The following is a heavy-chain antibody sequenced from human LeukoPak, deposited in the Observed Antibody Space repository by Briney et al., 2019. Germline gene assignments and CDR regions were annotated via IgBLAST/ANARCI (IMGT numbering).Heavy chain of an antibody. CDR3: ASAPGPLGGYYYYGMDV. CDR2: IIPIFGTA. V-gene: IGHV1-69*13. Sequence: SVKVSCKASGGTLISYAISWVRQAPGQGLEWMGGIIPIFGTANYAQKFQGRVTITADESTSTAYMELSSLRSEDTAVYYCASAPGPLGGYYYYGMDVWGQGTTVTVSS. D-gene: IGHD3-16*01. CDR1: GGTLISYA. J-gene: IGHJ6*02.